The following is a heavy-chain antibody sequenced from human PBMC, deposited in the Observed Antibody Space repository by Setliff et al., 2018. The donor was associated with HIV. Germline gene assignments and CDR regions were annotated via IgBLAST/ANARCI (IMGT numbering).Heavy chain of an antibody. J-gene: IGHJ5*02. V-gene: IGHV4-39*07. CDR2: IYYSGST. D-gene: IGHD5-12*01. CDR1: GGSISSGSYY. Sequence: PSETLSLTCTVSGGSISSGSYYWGWIRQPPGKGLEWIGSIYYSGSTYYNPSLKSRVTISVDTLKNQFSMKLSSVIAADTAVYYCARDLNRGYSGYVYNWFDPWGQGTLVTV. CDR3: ARDLNRGYSGYVYNWFDP.